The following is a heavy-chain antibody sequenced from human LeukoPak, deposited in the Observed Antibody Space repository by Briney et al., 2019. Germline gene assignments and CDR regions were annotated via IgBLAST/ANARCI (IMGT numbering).Heavy chain of an antibody. J-gene: IGHJ5*02. CDR2: ISSSSSYI. V-gene: IGHV3-21*01. CDR1: GFTFSSYS. CDR3: ARRLDFDWLPINRFDP. Sequence: PGGSLRLSCAASGFTFSSYSMNWVRQAPGKGLEWVSSISSSSSYIYYADSVKGRSTISRDNAKNSLYLQMNSLRAEDTAVYYCARRLDFDWLPINRFDPWGQGTLVTVSS. D-gene: IGHD3-9*01.